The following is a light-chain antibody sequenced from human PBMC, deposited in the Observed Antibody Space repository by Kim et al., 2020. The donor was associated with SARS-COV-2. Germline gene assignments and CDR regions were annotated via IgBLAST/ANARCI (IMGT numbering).Light chain of an antibody. J-gene: IGLJ2*01. Sequence: SYELTQPPSVSVAPGKTASITCGGNNIGSYSVHWYQQKPGQAPVVVIYYDSDRPSGIPERFSGSNSGNTATLTISRVEAGDEADYYCQVWDSRSDHPVFGGGTQLTVL. CDR3: QVWDSRSDHPV. CDR1: NIGSYS. V-gene: IGLV3-21*04. CDR2: YDS.